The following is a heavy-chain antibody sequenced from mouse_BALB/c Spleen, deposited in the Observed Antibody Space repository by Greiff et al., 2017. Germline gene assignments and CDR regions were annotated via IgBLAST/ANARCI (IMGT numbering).Heavy chain of an antibody. J-gene: IGHJ4*01. Sequence: EVHLVESGGGLVKPGGSLKLSCAASGFTFSSYAMSWVRQSPEKRLEWVAEISSGGSYTYYPDTVTGRFTISRDNAKNTLYLEMSSLRSEDTAMYYCAREKYGNYPYCAMDYWGQGTSVTVSS. CDR1: GFTFSSYA. CDR2: ISSGGSYT. V-gene: IGHV5-9-4*01. D-gene: IGHD2-10*02. CDR3: AREKYGNYPYCAMDY.